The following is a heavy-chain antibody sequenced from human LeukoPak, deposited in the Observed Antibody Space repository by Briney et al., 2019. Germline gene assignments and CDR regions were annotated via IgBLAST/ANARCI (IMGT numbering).Heavy chain of an antibody. Sequence: SETLSLTCTVSGGSISSSSYYWGWIRQPPGKGLEWIGSIYHSGSTNYNPSLKSRVTISVDKSKNQFSLKLSSVTAADTAVYYCARDDNSSGWYQRAFDIWGQGAMVTVSS. V-gene: IGHV4-39*07. D-gene: IGHD6-19*01. CDR2: IYHSGST. J-gene: IGHJ3*02. CDR1: GGSISSSSYY. CDR3: ARDDNSSGWYQRAFDI.